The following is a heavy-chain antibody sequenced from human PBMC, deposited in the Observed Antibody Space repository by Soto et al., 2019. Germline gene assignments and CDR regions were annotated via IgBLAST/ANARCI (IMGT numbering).Heavy chain of an antibody. CDR1: GGSFSGYY. CDR2: INHSGST. CDR3: AKATDILTGSLDY. V-gene: IGHV4-34*01. J-gene: IGHJ4*02. Sequence: SETLSLTCAVYGGSFSGYYWTWIRQPPGTGLEWIGEINHSGSTNYNPSLKSRVTISVDTSKNQFSLRAEDTALYYCAKATDILTGSLDYWGQGTLVTVSS. D-gene: IGHD3-9*01.